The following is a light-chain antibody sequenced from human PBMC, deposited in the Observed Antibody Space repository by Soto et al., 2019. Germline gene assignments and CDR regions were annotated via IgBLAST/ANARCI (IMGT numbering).Light chain of an antibody. J-gene: IGKJ4*01. CDR2: DAS. CDR1: QSVSTF. V-gene: IGKV3-11*01. CDR3: QQRSHRPLP. Sequence: EIVLTQSPATLSLSPGERATLSCRASQSVSTFLAWYQQKPGQAPRLLIYDASNRAGGIPARFSGSGSGTDFTLTITSLEPEDFAVYYCQQRSHRPLPFGGGTKVEIK.